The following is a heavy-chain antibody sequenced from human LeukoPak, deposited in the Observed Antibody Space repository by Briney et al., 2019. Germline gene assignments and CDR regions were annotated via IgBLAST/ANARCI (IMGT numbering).Heavy chain of an antibody. CDR3: ARNYGGAFDI. Sequence: GGSLRLSCAASGFTFSSYEKNWVRQAPGKGLEWVSYISSSGSTIYYADSVKGRFTISKDNAKNSLYLQMNSLRAEDTAVYYCARNYGGAFDIWGQGTMVTVSS. V-gene: IGHV3-48*03. D-gene: IGHD3-16*01. J-gene: IGHJ3*02. CDR2: ISSSGSTI. CDR1: GFTFSSYE.